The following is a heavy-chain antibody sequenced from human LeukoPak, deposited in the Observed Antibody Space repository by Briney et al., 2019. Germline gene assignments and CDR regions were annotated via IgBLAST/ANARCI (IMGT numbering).Heavy chain of an antibody. CDR2: IHTSGST. CDR3: ARDQYYYDSSGYYSFDY. J-gene: IGHJ4*02. CDR1: GGSISSYH. Sequence: SETLSFTCTVSGGSISSYHWSWIRQPAGKGLEWIGRIHTSGSTNYNPSLKSRVTMSVDTSKNQFSLKLSSVTAADTAVYYCARDQYYYDSSGYYSFDYWGQGTLVTVSS. D-gene: IGHD3-22*01. V-gene: IGHV4-4*07.